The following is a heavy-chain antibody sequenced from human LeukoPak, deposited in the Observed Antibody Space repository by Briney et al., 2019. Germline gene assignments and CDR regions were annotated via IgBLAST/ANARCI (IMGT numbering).Heavy chain of an antibody. D-gene: IGHD3-3*01. CDR2: ISYSGST. V-gene: IGHV4-59*01. CDR1: GGSISGYD. J-gene: IGHJ4*02. CDR3: ARAFWGGYFDY. Sequence: SETLSLTCTVSGGSISGYDWSCIRQPPGKGLEWIGYISYSGSTNFNPSLKSRVTISVDTSKNQFSLKLSSVTAADTAVYYCARAFWGGYFDYWGQGTLVTVSS.